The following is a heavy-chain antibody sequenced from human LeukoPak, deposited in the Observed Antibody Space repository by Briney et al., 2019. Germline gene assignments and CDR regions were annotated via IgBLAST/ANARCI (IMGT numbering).Heavy chain of an antibody. CDR1: GFTFSDYY. CDR2: ISSSSSYT. V-gene: IGHV3-11*06. Sequence: GGSLRLSCAVSGFTFSDYYMSCIRQAPGKGLEWVSYISSSSSYTNYADSVKGRFTISRDNAKKSLYLQMSSLRAEDTAIYFCAFYDNYAMDVWGQGTTVTVSS. J-gene: IGHJ6*02. CDR3: AFYDNYAMDV. D-gene: IGHD5/OR15-5a*01.